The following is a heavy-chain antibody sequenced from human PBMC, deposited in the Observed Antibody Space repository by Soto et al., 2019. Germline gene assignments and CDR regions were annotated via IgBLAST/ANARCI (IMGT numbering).Heavy chain of an antibody. CDR2: IYYSGST. CDR3: AREGARSSSRGGELDY. V-gene: IGHV4-31*03. CDR1: GGSISSGGYY. Sequence: QVQLQESGPGLVKPSQTLSLTCTVSGGSISSGGYYWSWIRQHPGKGLEWIGYIYYSGSTYYNPSRKSRVTISVDTSKNQFSLKLSSVTAADTAVYYCAREGARSSSRGGELDYWGQGTLITVSS. D-gene: IGHD6-13*01. J-gene: IGHJ4*02.